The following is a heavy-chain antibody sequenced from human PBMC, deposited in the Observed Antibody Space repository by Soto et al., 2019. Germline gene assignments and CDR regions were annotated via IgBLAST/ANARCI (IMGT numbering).Heavy chain of an antibody. CDR2: IHHSGNS. Sequence: QVQLQESGPGLVKPSGTLSLTCAVSGDSISSDKWWSWVRQPPGKGLEWIGEIHHSGNSNYNPSLKSRVIISVDKSKNQFSLKLSSVTDADTAAYYCAREKRQQQRDYWGQGTLVTVSS. D-gene: IGHD6-13*01. CDR3: AREKRQQQRDY. V-gene: IGHV4-4*02. CDR1: GDSISSDKW. J-gene: IGHJ4*02.